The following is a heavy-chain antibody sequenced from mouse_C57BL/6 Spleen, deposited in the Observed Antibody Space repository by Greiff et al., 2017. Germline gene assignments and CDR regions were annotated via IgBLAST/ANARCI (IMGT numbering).Heavy chain of an antibody. CDR1: GYSFTGYY. D-gene: IGHD1-1*01. CDR3: ARSRYLFDY. CDR2: INPSTGGT. V-gene: IGHV1-42*01. J-gene: IGHJ2*01. Sequence: VQLQQSGPELVKPGASVKISCKASGYSFTGYYMNWVKQSPEKSLEWIGEINPSTGGTTYNQTFKAKATLTVDKSSSTAYMQLKSLTSEDSAVYYCARSRYLFDYWGQGTTLTVSS.